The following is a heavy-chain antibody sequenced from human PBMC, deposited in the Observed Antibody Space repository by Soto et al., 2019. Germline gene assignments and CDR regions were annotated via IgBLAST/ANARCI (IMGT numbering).Heavy chain of an antibody. CDR1: GYTFTSYG. CDR2: ISAYNGNT. Sequence: ASVKVSFKASGYTFTSYGISWLRQAPGQGLEWMGWISAYNGNTSYAQKLQGRVTMTTDTSTSTAYMELRSLRSDDTAVYYCARDWRGSLQYPFVWGQGTLVTVPQ. D-gene: IGHD2-2*01. J-gene: IGHJ4*02. V-gene: IGHV1-18*01. CDR3: ARDWRGSLQYPFV.